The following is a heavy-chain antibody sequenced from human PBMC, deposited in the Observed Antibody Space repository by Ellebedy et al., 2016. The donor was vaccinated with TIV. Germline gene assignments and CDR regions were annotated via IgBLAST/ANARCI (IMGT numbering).Heavy chain of an antibody. CDR1: GFTFPSYD. J-gene: IGHJ4*02. V-gene: IGHV3-33*01. D-gene: IGHD2-8*01. Sequence: GESLKISCAASGFTFPSYDIPWVRQAPGKGLEWVAVIWYDGNNKYYTDSVKGRFTISRDNSKSTLYLQMNSLRAEETAVYYRARDLTVLTPIGYWGQGTLVTVSS. CDR2: IWYDGNNK. CDR3: ARDLTVLTPIGY.